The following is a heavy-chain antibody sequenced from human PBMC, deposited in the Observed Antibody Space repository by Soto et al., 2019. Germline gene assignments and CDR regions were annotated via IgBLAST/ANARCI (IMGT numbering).Heavy chain of an antibody. D-gene: IGHD4-4*01. CDR1: EFTFSTYW. CDR3: ASVSAAQYYYGMDA. V-gene: IGHV3-74*01. Sequence: EVQLVESGGGLVQPGGSLRLSCAASEFTFSTYWMHWVRQAPGKGLEWVARIDTTGSTPTYAGSVQGRFTISRDNAKNTLYLQMHSVRDEDTAVYYFASVSAAQYYYGMDAWGQGTTVTVSS. J-gene: IGHJ6*02. CDR2: IDTTGSTP.